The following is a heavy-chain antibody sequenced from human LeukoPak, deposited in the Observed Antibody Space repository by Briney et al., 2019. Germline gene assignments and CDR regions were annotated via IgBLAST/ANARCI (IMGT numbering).Heavy chain of an antibody. V-gene: IGHV3-30*02. D-gene: IGHD3-22*01. CDR1: GFTFSSYG. CDR2: IRHDGSNK. J-gene: IGHJ4*02. Sequence: LTGGSLRLSCAASGFTFSSYGIHWVRQAPGKGLEWVAFIRHDGSNKYYADSVKGRFTISRDNSKNTLYLQMNSLRAEDTAVYYCAKDYHYYDSSGYAPYFDYWGQGTLVTVSS. CDR3: AKDYHYYDSSGYAPYFDY.